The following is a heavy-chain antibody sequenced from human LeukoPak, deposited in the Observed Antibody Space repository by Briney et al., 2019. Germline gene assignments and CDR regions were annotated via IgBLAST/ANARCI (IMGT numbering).Heavy chain of an antibody. CDR2: IIPIFGIA. CDR3: ARDSRDKAAASTSDGHYGMDV. V-gene: IGHV1-69*04. J-gene: IGHJ6*02. CDR1: GGTLSSYT. Sequence: SVKVSCKASGGTLSSYTISWVRQAPGQGLEWMGTIIPIFGIANYAQKLQGRVTITADKSTSTAYMELSSLRSEDTAVYYCARDSRDKAAASTSDGHYGMDVWGQGTTVTVSS. D-gene: IGHD6-25*01.